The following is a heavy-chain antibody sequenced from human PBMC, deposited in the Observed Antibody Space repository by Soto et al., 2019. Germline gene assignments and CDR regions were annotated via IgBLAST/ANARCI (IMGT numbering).Heavy chain of an antibody. CDR2: LSFDGSNE. CDR1: GFTFSNYA. CDR3: AKDPGVGYCSGGSCYVPDF. J-gene: IGHJ4*02. Sequence: QVHLVDSGGGVVQPGRSLRLSCAASGFTFSNYAMHWVRQAPGKGLEWVALLSFDGSNEYYADSVKGRLTISRDNTNNMLFLQMNSMRPEDTAVYYCAKDPGVGYCSGGSCYVPDFWGQGTLVTVSS. D-gene: IGHD2-15*01. V-gene: IGHV3-30-3*01.